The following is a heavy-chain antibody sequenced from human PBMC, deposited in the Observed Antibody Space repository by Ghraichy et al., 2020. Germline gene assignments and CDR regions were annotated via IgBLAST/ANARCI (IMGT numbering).Heavy chain of an antibody. V-gene: IGHV3-23*01. CDR1: GFTFSSYA. J-gene: IGHJ4*02. D-gene: IGHD3-10*01. CDR2: ISGSGGST. Sequence: GESLNISCAASGFTFSSYAMSWVRQAPGKGLEWVSAISGSGGSTYYADSVKGRFTISRDNSKNTLYLQMNSLRAEDTAVYYCAKPLRGRYFDYWGQGTLVTVSS. CDR3: AKPLRGRYFDY.